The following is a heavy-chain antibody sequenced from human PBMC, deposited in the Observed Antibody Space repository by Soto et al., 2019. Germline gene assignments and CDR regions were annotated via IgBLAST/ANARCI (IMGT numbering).Heavy chain of an antibody. V-gene: IGHV3-30*18. J-gene: IGHJ5*02. CDR2: ISHSGTSK. CDR1: GFTVATTG. CDR3: AKDGGSSGWFNWFNP. D-gene: IGHD6-19*01. Sequence: QVQLVESGGGVVQPGESLQVACAASGFTVATTGMHWVRQAPGKGLEWVAMISHSGTSKVYIDSVQGRFTISRDNAKNSLYLQMSSRKPEDTAIYYCAKDGGSSGWFNWFNPWGQGVLVTVSS.